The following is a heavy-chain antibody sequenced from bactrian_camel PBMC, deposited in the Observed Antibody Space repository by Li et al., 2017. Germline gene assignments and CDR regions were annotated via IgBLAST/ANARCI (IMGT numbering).Heavy chain of an antibody. CDR1: GDTYC. D-gene: IGHD3*01. Sequence: VQLVESGGGSVQAGGSLRLSCSVSGDTYCLAWFRQAPGKEREGVAAIDPDGNTRYANYEDSVKGRITISKDNAKNTLFLQMNSLKSEDTATYYCAAGVGPCVYRANFLGQGTQVTVS. V-gene: IGHV3S1*01. CDR2: IDPDGNTRYA. J-gene: IGHJ4*01.